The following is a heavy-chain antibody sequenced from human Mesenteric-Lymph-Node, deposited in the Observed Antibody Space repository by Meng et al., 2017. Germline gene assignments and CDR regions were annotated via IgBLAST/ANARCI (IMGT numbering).Heavy chain of an antibody. CDR2: IIPILGVA. Sequence: SVKVSCKASGGTFSSYAISWVRQAPGQGLEWMGRIIPILGVAKYAQKFQGRVTITADKSTTTAYMELSSLRSEDTAVYYCARDPPYDRSGHDDIDYWGQGTLVTVSS. CDR1: GGTFSSYA. V-gene: IGHV1-69*04. D-gene: IGHD3-22*01. J-gene: IGHJ4*02. CDR3: ARDPPYDRSGHDDIDY.